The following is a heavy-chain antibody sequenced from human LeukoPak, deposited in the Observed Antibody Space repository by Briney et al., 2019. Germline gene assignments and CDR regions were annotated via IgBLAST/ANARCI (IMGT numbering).Heavy chain of an antibody. CDR3: AKELSSGSYNFYY. V-gene: IGHV3-23*01. J-gene: IGHJ4*02. CDR1: GFTFSIYG. D-gene: IGHD3-10*01. CDR2: ISVSGGHT. Sequence: GGSLRLSCAASGFTFSIYGMSWVRQAPGKGLGWVSTISVSGGHTFYADSVKGRFTISRANSKNTLYLQMERLRAEDTAVYYCAKELSSGSYNFYYWGEGTLVTVSS.